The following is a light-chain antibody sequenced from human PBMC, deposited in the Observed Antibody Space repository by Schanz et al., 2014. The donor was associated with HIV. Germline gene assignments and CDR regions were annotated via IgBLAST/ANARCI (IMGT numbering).Light chain of an antibody. J-gene: IGLJ3*02. CDR1: SSDVGSYNY. CDR3: CSYTRADTWV. CDR2: DVT. V-gene: IGLV2-11*01. Sequence: QSALTQPASVSGSPGQSVTISCTGTSSDVGSYNYVSWYQQRPGKAPKLMIYDVTKRPSGVPDRFSGSKSDNTASLTISGLQAEDEADYYCCSYTRADTWVFGGGTKVTVL.